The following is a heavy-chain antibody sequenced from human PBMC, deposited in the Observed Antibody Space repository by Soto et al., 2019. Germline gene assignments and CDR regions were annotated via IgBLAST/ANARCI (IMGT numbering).Heavy chain of an antibody. CDR3: ARHLVVVAATLLYYYGMDV. V-gene: IGHV6-1*01. D-gene: IGHD2-15*01. Sequence: PSQTLSLTCAISGYSVSSNNAAWNWIRQSPSRGLEWLGRTYYRSKWYNGYAVAVKSRITINRDTSKNQFSLQLNSVTPEDTAVYHCARHLVVVAATLLYYYGMDVWGQGTTVAVSS. J-gene: IGHJ6*02. CDR2: TYYRSKWYN. CDR1: GYSVSSNNAA.